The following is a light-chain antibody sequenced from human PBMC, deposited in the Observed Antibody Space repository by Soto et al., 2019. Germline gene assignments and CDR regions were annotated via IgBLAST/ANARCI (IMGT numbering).Light chain of an antibody. CDR3: LSYEDTDYV. V-gene: IGLV2-8*01. Sequence: QSALTQPPSASGSPGQSVTISCAGTSSDVGGYNYVSWYQQYPGKVPKLMIYEVSERPSGVPDRFSGSKSGNTAFLTVSGLQAEDEADYYCLSYEDTDYVFGTGTKVTV. J-gene: IGLJ1*01. CDR2: EVS. CDR1: SSDVGGYNY.